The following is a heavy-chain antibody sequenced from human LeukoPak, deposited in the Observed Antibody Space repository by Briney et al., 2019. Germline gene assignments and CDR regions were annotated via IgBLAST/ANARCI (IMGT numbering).Heavy chain of an antibody. D-gene: IGHD1-26*01. CDR3: ARDAAGWELLGLFDY. Sequence: GASVKVSCKASGYTFTSYYMHWVRQAPGQGLEWMGIINPSGGSTSYAQKFQGRVTMTRDTSTSTVYMELSSLRSEDTAVYYCARDAAGWELLGLFDYWGQGTLVTVSS. V-gene: IGHV1-46*01. J-gene: IGHJ4*02. CDR2: INPSGGST. CDR1: GYTFTSYY.